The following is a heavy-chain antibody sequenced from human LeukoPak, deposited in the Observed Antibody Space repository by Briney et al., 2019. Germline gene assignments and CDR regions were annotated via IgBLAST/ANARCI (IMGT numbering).Heavy chain of an antibody. CDR2: VSSDGSTT. V-gene: IGHV3-74*01. Sequence: PGGSLRLSCAASGLTFSNFWMHWVRQDPGKGLVWVSRVSSDGSTTTYADSVKGRFTISRDNARNTVYLQMNSLGAEDTAMYFCARVRYCSTTDDCFSYFDYWGPGTLVTVSS. CDR1: GLTFSNFW. J-gene: IGHJ4*02. CDR3: ARVRYCSTTDDCFSYFDY. D-gene: IGHD2-8*01.